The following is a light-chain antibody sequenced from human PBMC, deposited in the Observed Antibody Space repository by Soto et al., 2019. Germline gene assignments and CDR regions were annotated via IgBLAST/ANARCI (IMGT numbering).Light chain of an antibody. CDR1: SSDIGGCNY. CDR3: SSYTSASAFVL. V-gene: IGLV2-14*03. J-gene: IGLJ2*01. CDR2: AVS. Sequence: QSGLTQPASVSGSPGQSITISCTGTSSDIGGCNYVSWYQQHPGTAPKLVIYAVSHRPSGISNRFSGSKSANTASLTVSGLQAEDEADYYCSSYTSASAFVLFGGGTKLTVL.